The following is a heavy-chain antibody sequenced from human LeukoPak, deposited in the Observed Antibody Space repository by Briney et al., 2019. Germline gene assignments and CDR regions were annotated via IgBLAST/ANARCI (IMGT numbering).Heavy chain of an antibody. Sequence: GASVKVSCKASGYTFTSYGISWVRQAPGQGLEWMGWISAYNGNTNYAQKLQGRVTMTTDTSTSTAYMELRSLRSDDTAVYYCARDSPMQLERRPFDYWGQGTLVTVSS. CDR2: ISAYNGNT. J-gene: IGHJ4*02. CDR3: ARDSPMQLERRPFDY. D-gene: IGHD1-1*01. CDR1: GYTFTSYG. V-gene: IGHV1-18*01.